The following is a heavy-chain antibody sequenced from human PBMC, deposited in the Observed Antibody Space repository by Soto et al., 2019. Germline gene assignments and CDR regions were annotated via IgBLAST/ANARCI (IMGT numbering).Heavy chain of an antibody. CDR1: GFTFSSYA. V-gene: IGHV3-23*01. CDR3: AKDSGAYWYFDL. D-gene: IGHD1-26*01. CDR2: ISGSGGST. Sequence: EVQLLESGGGLVQPGGSLRLSCAASGFTFSSYAMSWVRQAPGKGLEGVSAISGSGGSTYYADSVKGRFTISRDNSKNTLYLQMNSLRAEDTAVYYCAKDSGAYWYFDLWGRGTLVTVSS. J-gene: IGHJ2*01.